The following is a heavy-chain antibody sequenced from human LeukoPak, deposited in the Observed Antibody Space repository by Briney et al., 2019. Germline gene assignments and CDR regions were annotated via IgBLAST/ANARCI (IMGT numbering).Heavy chain of an antibody. Sequence: SETLSLTCIVSGGSISSSNYYWGWIRQSPGKGLEWIGSIYSRGSTYYNPSLKSRVIVSSDMSKNQFSLMLNSVTAADTAVYYCARDYSSGRDYWGQGTLVTVSS. V-gene: IGHV4-39*07. D-gene: IGHD6-19*01. CDR3: ARDYSSGRDY. CDR2: IYSRGST. J-gene: IGHJ4*02. CDR1: GGSISSSNYY.